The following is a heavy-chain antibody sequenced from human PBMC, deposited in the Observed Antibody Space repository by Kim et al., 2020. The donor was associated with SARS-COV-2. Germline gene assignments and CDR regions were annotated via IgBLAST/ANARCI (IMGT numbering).Heavy chain of an antibody. Sequence: DAVKGRFTISRDNSKKTLYLQMNSLRAEDTAVYYCAKAGGRPYYYYGMDVWGQGTTVTVSS. D-gene: IGHD2-8*02. J-gene: IGHJ6*02. CDR3: AKAGGRPYYYYGMDV. V-gene: IGHV3-30*02.